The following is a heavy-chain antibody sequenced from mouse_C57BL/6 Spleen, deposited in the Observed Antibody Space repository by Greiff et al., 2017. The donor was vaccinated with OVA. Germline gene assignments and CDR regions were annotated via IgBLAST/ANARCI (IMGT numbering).Heavy chain of an antibody. J-gene: IGHJ1*03. CDR3: ARDGEYFDV. CDR2: ISYAGSN. CDR1: GYSIPSGYY. V-gene: IGHV3-6*01. Sequence: VQLQQSGPGLVKPSQSLSLTCSVTGYSIPSGYYWNWIRQFPGNQLEWMGYISYAGSNNYNPSLKNRISITRDPSKNQFFLKLNAVTTEDTATYYCARDGEYFDVWGTGTTVTVSS.